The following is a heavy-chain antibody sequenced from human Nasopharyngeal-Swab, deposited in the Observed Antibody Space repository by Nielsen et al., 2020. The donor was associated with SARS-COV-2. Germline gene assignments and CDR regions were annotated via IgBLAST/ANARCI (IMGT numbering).Heavy chain of an antibody. CDR3: ATATVVAATTTSINLHYYYYGMDV. CDR1: GYTLTELS. CDR2: FDPEDGET. V-gene: IGHV1-24*01. J-gene: IGHJ6*02. Sequence: ASVKVSCKVSGYTLTELSMHWVRQAPGKGLEWMGGFDPEDGETNYAQKFQGRVTMTEETSTDTAYMELSSLRSEDTAVYYCATATVVAATTTSINLHYYYYGMDVWGQGTTVTVSS. D-gene: IGHD2-15*01.